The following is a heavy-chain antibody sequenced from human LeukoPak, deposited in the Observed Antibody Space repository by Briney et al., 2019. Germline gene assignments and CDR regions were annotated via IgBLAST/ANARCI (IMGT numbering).Heavy chain of an antibody. J-gene: IGHJ4*02. CDR3: ARDGGDSSGTIDY. CDR2: ISGSGGST. V-gene: IGHV3-23*01. D-gene: IGHD3-22*01. Sequence: GGSLRLSCVGSGFTFSNHAMSWVRQAPGKGLEWVSAISGSGGSTYYADSVKGRFTISRDNSKNTLYLQMNSLRAEDTAVYYCARDGGDSSGTIDYWGQGTLVTVSP. CDR1: GFTFSNHA.